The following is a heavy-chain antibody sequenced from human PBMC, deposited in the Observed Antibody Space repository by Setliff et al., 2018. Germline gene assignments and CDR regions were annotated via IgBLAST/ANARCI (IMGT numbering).Heavy chain of an antibody. CDR2: IYHSGST. CDR1: GYSISSAYY. V-gene: IGHV4-38-2*01. D-gene: IGHD2-15*01. CDR3: ARILGYCSGGSCSVPY. Sequence: PSETLSLTCAVSGYSISSAYYWGWIRQPPGKGLEWIGSIYHSGSTYYNPSLKSRLTISVDTSKNQLSLRVTSVTAADTAVYYCARILGYCSGGSCSVPYWGQGTLVTVSS. J-gene: IGHJ4*02.